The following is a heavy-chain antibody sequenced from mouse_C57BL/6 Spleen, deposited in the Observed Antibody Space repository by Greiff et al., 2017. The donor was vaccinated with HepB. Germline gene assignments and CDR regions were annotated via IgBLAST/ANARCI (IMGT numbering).Heavy chain of an antibody. CDR1: GYTFTDYY. J-gene: IGHJ2*01. D-gene: IGHD1-1*01. V-gene: IGHV1-26*01. Sequence: EVQLQQSGPELVKPGASVKISCKASGYTFTDYYMNWVKQSHGKSLEWIGDINPNNGGTSYNQKFKGKATLTVDKSSSTAYMELRSLTSEDSAVYYCARPYGSSLFDYWGQGTTLTVSS. CDR2: INPNNGGT. CDR3: ARPYGSSLFDY.